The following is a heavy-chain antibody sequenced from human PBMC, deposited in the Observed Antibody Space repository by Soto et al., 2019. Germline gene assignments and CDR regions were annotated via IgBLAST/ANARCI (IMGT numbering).Heavy chain of an antibody. CDR2: ITHSGGNT. V-gene: IGHV3-23*01. Sequence: ELQLLESGGGLVQPGGSLRLSCAASGFTFSSYGMNWVRQAPGKGLEWVSSITHSGGNTYYADSVEGRFTISRDNXKDTLXXXXXXXXXXXXXXXXXXXXXXXXXXXXXXXYYYMDVWGKGTTVTVSS. J-gene: IGHJ6*03. CDR3: XXXXXXXXXXXXXXYYYMDV. CDR1: GFTFSSYG.